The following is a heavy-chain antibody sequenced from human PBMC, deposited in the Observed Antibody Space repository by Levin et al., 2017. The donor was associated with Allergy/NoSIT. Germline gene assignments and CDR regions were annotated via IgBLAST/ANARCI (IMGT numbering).Heavy chain of an antibody. J-gene: IGHJ4*02. CDR3: ARVYPDAENYYGSGSYLGYFDY. V-gene: IGHV3-20*04. D-gene: IGHD3-10*01. CDR2: INWNGGST. Sequence: GGSLRLSCAASGFTFDDYGMSWVRQAPGKGLEWVSGINWNGGSTGYADSVKGRFTISRDNAKNSLYLQMNSLRAEDTALYYCARVYPDAENYYGSGSYLGYFDYWGQGTLVTVSS. CDR1: GFTFDDYG.